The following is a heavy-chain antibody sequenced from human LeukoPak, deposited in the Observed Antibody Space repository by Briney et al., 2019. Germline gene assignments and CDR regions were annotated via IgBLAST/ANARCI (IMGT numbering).Heavy chain of an antibody. J-gene: IGHJ4*02. CDR1: GFTFSGSA. CDR3: TRQWATAGAGPLDFDY. V-gene: IGHV3-73*01. CDR2: IRSKGKNYAT. Sequence: PGGSLRLSCAASGFTFSGSAIHWVRQASGKGLEWLGLIRSKGKNYATAYAASVKGRFTISRDDSTNTAYLQMNSLKTEDTAVYYCTRQWATAGAGPLDFDYWGQGTLVTVYS. D-gene: IGHD6-13*01.